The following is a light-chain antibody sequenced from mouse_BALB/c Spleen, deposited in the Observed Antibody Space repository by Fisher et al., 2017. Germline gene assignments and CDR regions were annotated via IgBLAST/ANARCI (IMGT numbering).Light chain of an antibody. CDR2: DTS. J-gene: IGKJ5*01. Sequence: DIVMTQSTAIMSASPGEKVTMTCRASSSVSSSYLHWYQQKSGASPKLWIYDTSKLASGVPGRFSGSGSGTSYSLTISSMEAEDAATYYCQQWSSNPLTFGAGTKLELK. CDR1: SSVSSSY. CDR3: QQWSSNPLT. V-gene: IGKV4-57-1*01.